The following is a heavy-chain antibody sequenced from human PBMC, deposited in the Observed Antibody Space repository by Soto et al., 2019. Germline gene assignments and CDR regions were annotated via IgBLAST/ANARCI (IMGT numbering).Heavy chain of an antibody. CDR2: ISAYNGNT. D-gene: IGHD3-10*01. Sequence: ASVKVSCKASGYTFTSYGISWVRQAPGQGLEWMGWISAYNGNTNYAQKLQGRVTMTTDTSTSTAYMELRSLRSDDTAVYYCARDLGITMVRGVPNWFDPWGQGTLVTSPQ. CDR1: GYTFTSYG. V-gene: IGHV1-18*01. J-gene: IGHJ5*02. CDR3: ARDLGITMVRGVPNWFDP.